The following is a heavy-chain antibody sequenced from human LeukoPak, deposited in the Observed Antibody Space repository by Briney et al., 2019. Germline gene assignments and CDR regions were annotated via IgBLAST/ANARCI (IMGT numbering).Heavy chain of an antibody. V-gene: IGHV1-18*01. CDR3: ARDWGSIKVIADY. J-gene: IGHJ4*02. CDR2: ISSNSDNT. CDR1: GYTFTSYG. Sequence: GASVNVSCKATGYTFTSYGISWVRQAPGQGLEWMGWISSNSDNTNYAQKLQGRVTITTDTSTSTAYMELRSLRSDDTALYFCARDWGSIKVIADYWGQGTLVTVSS. D-gene: IGHD7-27*01.